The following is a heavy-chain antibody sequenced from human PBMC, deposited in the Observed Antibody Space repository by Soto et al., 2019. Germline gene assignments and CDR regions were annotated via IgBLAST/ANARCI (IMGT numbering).Heavy chain of an antibody. CDR1: FFTVSSNY. Sequence: SLRLSCSSSFFTVSSNYMSWVRQAPGNWLDFFSVIYRFFITYYADSVKGRFTISRDNSKNTLYLQMNSLRAEDTDVYYCERDVSSGSGHNDAFDIWGQGTMVTV. D-gene: IGHD3-10*01. CDR3: ERDVSSGSGHNDAFDI. CDR2: IYRFFIT. J-gene: IGHJ3*02. V-gene: IGHV3-53*01.